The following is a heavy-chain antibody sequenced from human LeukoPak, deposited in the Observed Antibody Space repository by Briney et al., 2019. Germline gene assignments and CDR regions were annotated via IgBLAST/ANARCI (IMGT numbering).Heavy chain of an antibody. D-gene: IGHD1-1*01. CDR3: AKTGQRHAFDI. CDR2: ISWNSGSI. Sequence: PGRSLRLSCAASGFTFDDYAMHWVRQAPGKGLEWVSGISWNSGSIGYADSVKGRFTISRDNAKNSLYLQMYSLRAEDTALYYCAKTGQRHAFDIWGQGTMVTVSS. CDR1: GFTFDDYA. J-gene: IGHJ3*02. V-gene: IGHV3-9*01.